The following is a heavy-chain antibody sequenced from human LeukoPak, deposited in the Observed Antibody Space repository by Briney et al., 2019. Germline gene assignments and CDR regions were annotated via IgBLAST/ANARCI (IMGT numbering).Heavy chain of an antibody. CDR2: ISGSGDNT. CDR3: AKDFYGGNSDFDY. J-gene: IGHJ4*02. D-gene: IGHD4-23*01. V-gene: IGHV3-23*01. Sequence: GGSLRLSCAASGLRFDSYAMAWVRQAPGKGLDWVSAISGSGDNTYYGGSVEGRFTISRDNSKNTLYLQMNNLRAEDTAVYYCAKDFYGGNSDFDYWGQGTLVTVSS. CDR1: GLRFDSYA.